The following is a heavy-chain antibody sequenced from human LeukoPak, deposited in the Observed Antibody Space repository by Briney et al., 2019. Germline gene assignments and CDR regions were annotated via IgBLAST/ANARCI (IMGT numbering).Heavy chain of an antibody. J-gene: IGHJ3*02. CDR2: IYSSGST. CDR3: AGQDDSPPHDAFDI. V-gene: IGHV4-59*01. CDR1: GGSISSYY. Sequence: SETLSLTCTVSGGSISSYYWSWIRQPPGKGLEWIGYIYSSGSTSYNPSFKSRVTVSVDTSKNQFSLKLSSVTAADTAVYYCAGQDDSPPHDAFDIWGQGTMVTVSS. D-gene: IGHD3-22*01.